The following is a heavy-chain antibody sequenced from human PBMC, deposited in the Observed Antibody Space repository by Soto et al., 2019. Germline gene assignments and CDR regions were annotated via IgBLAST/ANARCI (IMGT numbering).Heavy chain of an antibody. Sequence: PGGSLRLSCVASGFSLGNYWMAWGRQTPGKRLEFVANIREDGNEFNHVDSVRGRFSISRDNTKNSLFLQMDSLRDEDTAVYYCATDQWGGACDIGGQGTMVTVSS. CDR2: IREDGNEF. V-gene: IGHV3-7*01. CDR1: GFSLGNYW. D-gene: IGHD3-10*01. J-gene: IGHJ3*02. CDR3: ATDQWGGACDI.